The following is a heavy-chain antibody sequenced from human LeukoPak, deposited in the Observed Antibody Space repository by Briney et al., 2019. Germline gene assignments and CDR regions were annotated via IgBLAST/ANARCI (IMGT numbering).Heavy chain of an antibody. Sequence: GGSLRLSCAASGFTFSSYAMHWVRQAPGKGLEWVAVISYDGSNKYYADSVKGRFTISRDNSKNTLYLQMNSLRAEDTAVYYCARDPHHYDILTAEDYFDYWGQGILVTVSS. CDR3: ARDPHHYDILTAEDYFDY. CDR1: GFTFSSYA. V-gene: IGHV3-30-3*01. CDR2: ISYDGSNK. D-gene: IGHD3-9*01. J-gene: IGHJ4*02.